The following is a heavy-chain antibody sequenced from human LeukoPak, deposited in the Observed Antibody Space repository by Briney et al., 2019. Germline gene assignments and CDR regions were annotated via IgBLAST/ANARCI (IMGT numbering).Heavy chain of an antibody. CDR3: ARVLVGGVVDR. CDR1: GYTFTIYG. V-gene: IGHV1-18*01. D-gene: IGHD3-16*01. Sequence: ASVKVSFTASGYTFTIYGISWVRQAPGQGLEWMGWISAYNGNTNYAQKLQGRVTMTTDTSTSTAYMELRSLRSDDTAVYYCARVLVGGVVDRWGQGTLVTVSS. J-gene: IGHJ5*02. CDR2: ISAYNGNT.